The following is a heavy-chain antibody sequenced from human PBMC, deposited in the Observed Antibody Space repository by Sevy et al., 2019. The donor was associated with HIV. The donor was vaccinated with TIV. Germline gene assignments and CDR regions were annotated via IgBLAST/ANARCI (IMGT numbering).Heavy chain of an antibody. D-gene: IGHD3-3*01. CDR3: AKDSPSYYDFWSGYYTGMDV. CDR2: ISGSGGST. J-gene: IGHJ6*02. V-gene: IGHV3-23*01. Sequence: GGSLRLSCAASGFTFSSYAMSWVRQAPGEGLEWVSAISGSGGSTYYADSVKGRFTISRDNSKNTLYLQMNSLRAEDTAVYYCAKDSPSYYDFWSGYYTGMDVWGQGTTVTVSS. CDR1: GFTFSSYA.